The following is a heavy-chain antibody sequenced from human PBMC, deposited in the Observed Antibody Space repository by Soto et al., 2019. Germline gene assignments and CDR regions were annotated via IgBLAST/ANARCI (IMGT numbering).Heavy chain of an antibody. CDR3: ATCAFSIEVDVITDDY. CDR1: GFTFTTYW. D-gene: IGHD3-22*01. CDR2: VNQDGSRT. V-gene: IGHV3-7*01. J-gene: IGHJ4*02. Sequence: EVHLVESGGGLVQPGGSLRLSCAASGFTFTTYWMSWVRQVPGKGLEWVANVNQDGSRTYYVDSVKGRFTISIVNASNPVYLQMNILRVEDTAVYYCATCAFSIEVDVITDDYWGQGTLVVVSS.